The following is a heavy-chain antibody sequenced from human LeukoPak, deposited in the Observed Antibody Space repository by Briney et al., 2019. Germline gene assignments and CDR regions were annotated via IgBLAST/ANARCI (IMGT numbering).Heavy chain of an antibody. CDR1: GFTFSSYW. CDR2: INSDGSST. D-gene: IGHD2-15*01. CDR3: ARCGGSCYLIDY. V-gene: IGHV3-74*01. J-gene: IGHJ4*02. Sequence: GGSLRLSCAASGFTFSSYWMHWVRQAPGEGLVWVSRINSDGSSTSYADSVKGRFTISRDNAKNTLYLQMNSLRAEDTAVYYCARCGGSCYLIDYWGQGTLVTVSS.